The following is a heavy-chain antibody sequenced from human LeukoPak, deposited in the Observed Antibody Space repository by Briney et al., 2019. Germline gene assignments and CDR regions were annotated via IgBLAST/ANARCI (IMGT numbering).Heavy chain of an antibody. CDR2: IWHDGSNK. V-gene: IGHV3-33*01. J-gene: IGHJ4*02. CDR3: ARGGDEYSSSPQEY. D-gene: IGHD6-6*01. CDR1: GFTMSSYG. Sequence: GGSLRLSCAASGFTMSSYGMHWVRQAPGKGLEWVVVIWHDGSNKFYADSVKGRFTISRDNPKNTVYLQMNILTAGDTAVYYCARGGDEYSSSPQEYWGLGTLVTVSS.